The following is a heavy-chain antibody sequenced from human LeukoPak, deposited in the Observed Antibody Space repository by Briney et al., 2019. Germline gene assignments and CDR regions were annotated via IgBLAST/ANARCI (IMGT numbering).Heavy chain of an antibody. Sequence: PSETLSLTCTVSGGSISIYYWNWIRQPPGKGLEWIGYIYYSGSTNYNPSLKSRVTISVGTSKNQLSLKLSSVTAADTAVYYCARGNDWFDPWGQGTLVTVSS. CDR3: ARGNDWFDP. CDR2: IYYSGST. V-gene: IGHV4-59*01. CDR1: GGSISIYY. J-gene: IGHJ5*02.